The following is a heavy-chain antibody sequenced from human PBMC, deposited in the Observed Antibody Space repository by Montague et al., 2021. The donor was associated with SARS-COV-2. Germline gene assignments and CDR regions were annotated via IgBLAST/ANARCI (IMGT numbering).Heavy chain of an antibody. Sequence: SETLSLTCTVSGGSISSYYWSWIRQPPGKGLEWIGYLYYSGSTNYNPSLKSRVTISVDTSKNQFSLRLNSVTAADTAVYYCARQPPGYRYFYYLDVWGKGTPVTVSS. D-gene: IGHD1-1*01. CDR3: ARQPPGYRYFYYLDV. J-gene: IGHJ6*03. CDR1: GGSISSYY. V-gene: IGHV4-59*01. CDR2: LYYSGST.